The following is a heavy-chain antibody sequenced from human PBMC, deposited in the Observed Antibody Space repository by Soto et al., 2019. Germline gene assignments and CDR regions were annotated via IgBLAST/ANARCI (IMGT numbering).Heavy chain of an antibody. V-gene: IGHV1-3*01. J-gene: IGHJ6*03. CDR2: INAGNGNT. CDR3: ARGSETYITMVRGEPYYYMDV. CDR1: GYTFTSYA. Sequence: ASVKVSCKASGYTFTSYAMHWVRQAPGQRLEWMGWINAGNGNTKYSQKFQGRVTITRDTSASTAYMELSSLRSEDTAVYYCARGSETYITMVRGEPYYYMDVWGKGTTVTVS. D-gene: IGHD3-10*01.